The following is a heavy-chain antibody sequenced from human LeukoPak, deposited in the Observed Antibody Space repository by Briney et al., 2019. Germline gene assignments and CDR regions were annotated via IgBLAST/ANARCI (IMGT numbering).Heavy chain of an antibody. D-gene: IGHD3-9*01. CDR1: GFTFSSYA. V-gene: IGHV3-30-3*01. CDR2: ISYDGSNK. CDR3: AREGRRYPVYYYYGMDV. J-gene: IGHJ6*02. Sequence: GRSLRLSCAASGFTFSSYAMHWVRQAPGKGLEWVAVISYDGSNKYYADSVKGRFTSSRDNSKNTLYLQMNSLRAEDTAVYYCAREGRRYPVYYYYGMDVWGQGTTVTVSS.